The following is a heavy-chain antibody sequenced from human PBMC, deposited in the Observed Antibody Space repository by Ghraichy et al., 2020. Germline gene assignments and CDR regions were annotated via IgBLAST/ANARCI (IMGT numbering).Heavy chain of an antibody. CDR2: ISGSGGSA. D-gene: IGHD4-17*01. CDR3: AKAKDYGDYRPYYFDY. CDR1: RFTFSNYA. Sequence: LSLTCAASRFTFSNYAMSWVRQAPGKGPEWVSAISGSGGSADYADSVKGRFTISRDNSKNTLYLQMNSLRAEDTAVYYCAKAKDYGDYRPYYFDYWGQGTLVTVSS. V-gene: IGHV3-23*01. J-gene: IGHJ4*02.